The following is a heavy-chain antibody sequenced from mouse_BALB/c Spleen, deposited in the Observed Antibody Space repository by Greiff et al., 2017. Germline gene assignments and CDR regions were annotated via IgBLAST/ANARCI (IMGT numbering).Heavy chain of an antibody. Sequence: EVNLVESGGGLVQPGGSLKLSCAASGFTFSSYGMSWVRQTPDKRLELVATINSNGGSTYYPDSVKGRFTISRDNAKNTLYLQMSSLKSEDTAMYYCARELRYYAMDYWGQGTSVTVSS. CDR2: INSNGGST. CDR3: ARELRYYAMDY. V-gene: IGHV5-6-3*01. J-gene: IGHJ4*01. CDR1: GFTFSSYG.